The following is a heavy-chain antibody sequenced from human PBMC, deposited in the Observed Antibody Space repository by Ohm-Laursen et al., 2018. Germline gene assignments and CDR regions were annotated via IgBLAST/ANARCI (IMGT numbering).Heavy chain of an antibody. CDR1: GISLSTSGMR. V-gene: IGHV2-70*04. Sequence: PTQTLTLTFTVSGISLSTSGMRVGWIRQPPGKALEWLARVYLGDEEIYSTSLKSRLTISKDTSKNQVVLTMANMDPVDTATYYCARMVRYCSGGSCFGDNWFAPWGQGSLVTVSS. J-gene: IGHJ5*02. D-gene: IGHD2-15*01. CDR2: VYLGDEE. CDR3: ARMVRYCSGGSCFGDNWFAP.